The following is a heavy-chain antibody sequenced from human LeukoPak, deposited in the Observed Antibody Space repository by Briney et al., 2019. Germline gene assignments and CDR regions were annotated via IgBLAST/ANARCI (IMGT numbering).Heavy chain of an antibody. D-gene: IGHD3/OR15-3a*01. J-gene: IGHJ3*02. Sequence: GGSLRLSCAASGFTFSDYYMSWIRQAPGKGLEWLSYISGSGTTIYYADSVKGRFTISRDNAKNSLYLQMTSLRADDTDMYYCAGSWTSLDAFDIWGQGTMVTVSS. CDR1: GFTFSDYY. V-gene: IGHV3-11*01. CDR3: AGSWTSLDAFDI. CDR2: ISGSGTTI.